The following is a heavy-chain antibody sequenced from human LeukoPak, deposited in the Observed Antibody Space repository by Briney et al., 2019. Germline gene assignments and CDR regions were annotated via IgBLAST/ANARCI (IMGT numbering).Heavy chain of an antibody. J-gene: IGHJ4*02. D-gene: IGHD3-22*01. V-gene: IGHV3-23*01. CDR3: AKKGYYDGSGYYMYYFDH. Sequence: GGSLRLSCAASGFSFSSYAMSWVRQAPGKGLEWVSNISNSGDSTYYADSVKGRFSISRDNSKNTLYLQMNSLRAEDTAVYYCAKKGYYDGSGYYMYYFDHWGQGTLVTVSS. CDR2: ISNSGDST. CDR1: GFSFSSYA.